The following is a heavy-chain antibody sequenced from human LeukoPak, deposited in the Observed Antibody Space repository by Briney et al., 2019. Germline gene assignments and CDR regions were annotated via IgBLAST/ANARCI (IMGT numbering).Heavy chain of an antibody. CDR2: IRYDGSNK. Sequence: PGGSLRLSCAASGFTFSSYGMHWVRQAPGKGLEWVAFIRYDGSNKYYADSVKGRFTISRDNSKNTLYLQMNSLRAEDTAVYYCAKDSPTHCTNGVCWPDYWGQGTLVTVSS. V-gene: IGHV3-30*02. CDR3: AKDSPTHCTNGVCWPDY. CDR1: GFTFSSYG. J-gene: IGHJ4*02. D-gene: IGHD2-8*01.